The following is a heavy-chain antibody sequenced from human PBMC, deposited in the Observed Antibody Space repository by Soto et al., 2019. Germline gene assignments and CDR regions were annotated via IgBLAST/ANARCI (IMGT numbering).Heavy chain of an antibody. Sequence: EVQLVESGGGLVQPGESLRLSCAASGFTFSSYWMHWVRQAPGKGLVWVSRINSDGSSTSYAGSVKGRFTISRDNAKNTLYLKMNSLRAEDGAVYYCVRTSLVVAAATREDYWGQGTLVTVSS. CDR3: VRTSLVVAAATREDY. V-gene: IGHV3-74*01. CDR1: GFTFSSYW. J-gene: IGHJ4*02. D-gene: IGHD2-15*01. CDR2: INSDGSST.